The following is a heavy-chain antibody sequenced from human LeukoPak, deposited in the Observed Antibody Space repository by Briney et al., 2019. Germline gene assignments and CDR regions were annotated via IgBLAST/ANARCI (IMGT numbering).Heavy chain of an antibody. D-gene: IGHD6-6*01. CDR1: GGSFSGYY. Sequence: SETLSLTCAVYGGSFSGYYWSWIRQPPGKGLGWIGEINHSGSTNYNPSLKSRVTISVDTSKNQFSLKLSSVTAADTAVYYCARSQYSSSSRRWFDPWGQGTLVTVSS. CDR3: ARSQYSSSSRRWFDP. CDR2: INHSGST. J-gene: IGHJ5*02. V-gene: IGHV4-34*01.